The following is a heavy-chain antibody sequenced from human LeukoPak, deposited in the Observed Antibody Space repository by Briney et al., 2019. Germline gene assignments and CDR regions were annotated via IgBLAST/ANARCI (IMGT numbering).Heavy chain of an antibody. Sequence: GGSLRLSCAASGFAVSSTHMTWVRQAPGKGLEWISILYSGGTTYYADSLKGRFTISRDNSKNALYLQMNSLRADDTAVYYCARGGSNGWSPTPFFDYWGQGTLVTVSS. D-gene: IGHD6-19*01. CDR1: GFAVSSTH. V-gene: IGHV3-53*01. CDR3: ARGGSNGWSPTPFFDY. J-gene: IGHJ4*02. CDR2: LYSGGTT.